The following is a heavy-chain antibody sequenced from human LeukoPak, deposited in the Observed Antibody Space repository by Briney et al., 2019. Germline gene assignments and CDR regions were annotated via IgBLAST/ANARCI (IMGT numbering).Heavy chain of an antibody. D-gene: IGHD6-19*01. J-gene: IGHJ4*02. Sequence: PGRSLRLSCAASGFTFSSYGMHWVRQAPGKGLEWVAVISYDGSNKYYADSVKGRFTISRDNSKNTLYLQMNSLRAEDTAVYYCAKDGRYSSGWYGGYYFDYWGQGTLVTVSS. CDR1: GFTFSSYG. CDR2: ISYDGSNK. CDR3: AKDGRYSSGWYGGYYFDY. V-gene: IGHV3-30*18.